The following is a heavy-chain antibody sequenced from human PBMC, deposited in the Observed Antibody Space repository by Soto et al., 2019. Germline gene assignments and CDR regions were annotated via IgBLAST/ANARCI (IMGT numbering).Heavy chain of an antibody. CDR3: ARGQLAFYYYYYMDV. CDR1: GFTFSSYG. Sequence: QVQLVESGGGVVQPGRSLRLSCAASGFTFSSYGMHWVRQAPGKGLEWVGVIWYDGSNKYYADSVKGRFTISRDNSKNTLYLQMNSLRAEDTAVYYCARGQLAFYYYYYMDVWGKGTTVTVSS. D-gene: IGHD1-1*01. CDR2: IWYDGSNK. V-gene: IGHV3-33*01. J-gene: IGHJ6*03.